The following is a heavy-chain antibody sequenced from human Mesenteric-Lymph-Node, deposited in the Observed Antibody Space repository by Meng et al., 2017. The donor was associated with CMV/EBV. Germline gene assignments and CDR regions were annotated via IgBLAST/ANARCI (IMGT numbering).Heavy chain of an antibody. Sequence: GGSLRLSCAASGFTFDDYDMHWVRQAPGKGLEWVSGISWNSGSIGYADSVKRRFTISSDNAKNSLYLQMNSLRAEDTALYYCAKEGEYGGYGYFDYWGQGTLVTVSS. CDR1: GFTFDDYD. D-gene: IGHD5-12*01. CDR3: AKEGEYGGYGYFDY. V-gene: IGHV3-9*01. CDR2: ISWNSGSI. J-gene: IGHJ4*02.